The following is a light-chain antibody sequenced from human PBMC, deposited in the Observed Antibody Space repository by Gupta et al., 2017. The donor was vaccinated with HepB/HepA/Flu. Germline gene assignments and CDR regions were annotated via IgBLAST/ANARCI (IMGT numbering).Light chain of an antibody. J-gene: IGKJ1*01. Sequence: ESVLTQSPATLSLSPGERAPRSCRASQSVGRYLAWYQQKPGQAPRILIYDASSRATGIPVRFSGSGSGTDFTLTSCGLETEDVEVYYCQQRTNWTFGQGTKVEIK. CDR3: QQRTNWT. CDR1: QSVGRY. CDR2: DAS. V-gene: IGKV3-11*01.